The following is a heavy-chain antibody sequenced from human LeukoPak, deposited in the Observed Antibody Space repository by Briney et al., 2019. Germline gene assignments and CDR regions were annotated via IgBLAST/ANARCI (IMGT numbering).Heavy chain of an antibody. J-gene: IGHJ6*02. CDR3: ARDPYCSSTGCYNLYYYGMDV. Sequence: GGSLRLSCAASGFTFSSYGMHWVRQAPGKGLEWVAVIWYDGSNKYYADSVKGRFTISRDNPKNTLYLQMNSLRAEDTAVYYCARDPYCSSTGCYNLYYYGMDVWGQGITVTVSS. D-gene: IGHD2-2*02. V-gene: IGHV3-33*01. CDR1: GFTFSSYG. CDR2: IWYDGSNK.